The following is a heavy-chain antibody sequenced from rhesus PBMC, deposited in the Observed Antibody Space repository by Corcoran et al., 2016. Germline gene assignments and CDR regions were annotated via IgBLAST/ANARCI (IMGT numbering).Heavy chain of an antibody. CDR2: ISYCGST. V-gene: IGHV4-122*02. CDR3: VRDNNNYVYWYFDL. CDR1: GYSISSGYG. J-gene: IGHJ2*01. D-gene: IGHD3-22*01. Sequence: QLQLQESGPGLVKPSETLSLTCAVSGYSISSGYGWSWIRQSPGKGLEWIAFISYCGSTSYNPSLKSRVTISRDTSKNQVSLNLNSVTAADTAVYYCVRDNNNYVYWYFDLWGPGTPITISS.